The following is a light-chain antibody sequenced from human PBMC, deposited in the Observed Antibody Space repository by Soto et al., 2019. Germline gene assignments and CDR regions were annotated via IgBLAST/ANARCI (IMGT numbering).Light chain of an antibody. CDR2: EAS. J-gene: IGKJ4*01. V-gene: IGKV1-33*01. CDR3: PQYENFPLT. Sequence: DIQMTQSPSSLSASVGDRVTITCHASQHMSEYLNWSQYKPGKAPKLLITEASNLKTGVPSRVRGSGSGTEYTFTINSLQPDDIATYYCPQYENFPLTFGGGTKVEI. CDR1: QHMSEY.